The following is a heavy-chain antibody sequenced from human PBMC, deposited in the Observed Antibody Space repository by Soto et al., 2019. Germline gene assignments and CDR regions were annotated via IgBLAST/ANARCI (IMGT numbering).Heavy chain of an antibody. J-gene: IGHJ4*02. CDR1: WGTCVDFG. D-gene: IGHD7-27*01. V-gene: IGHV3-49*04. CDR3: AGAESPDSASVSLY. Sequence: GGLLRVAWTVSWGTCVDFGVSWVRQKKAKGLEWVGLIRNQSYQETTEYAAAVKGRFTISRDTSNGIAYLQMNSLNIEDSAVYYHAGAESPDSASVSLYWVQGTPVTVSS. CDR2: IRNQSYQETT.